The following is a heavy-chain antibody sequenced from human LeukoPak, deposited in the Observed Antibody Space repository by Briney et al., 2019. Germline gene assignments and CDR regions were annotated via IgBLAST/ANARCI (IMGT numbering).Heavy chain of an antibody. J-gene: IGHJ4*02. CDR2: INHSGST. V-gene: IGHV4-34*01. CDR1: GGSFSGYY. D-gene: IGHD1-26*01. Sequence: PSETLSLTCAVYGGSFSGYYWSWIRQPQGKGLEWIGEINHSGSTNYNPSLKSRVTISVDTSKNQFSLKLSSVTAADTAMYYCAKSGGYGLIDYWGQGTLVTVSS. CDR3: AKSGGYGLIDY.